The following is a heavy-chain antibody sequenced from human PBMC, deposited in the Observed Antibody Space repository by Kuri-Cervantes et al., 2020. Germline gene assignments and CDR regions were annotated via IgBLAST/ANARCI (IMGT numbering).Heavy chain of an antibody. J-gene: IGHJ4*02. D-gene: IGHD2-15*01. CDR3: ARGRMALLGVVAVLDFFDY. CDR2: ISSSGSTI. Sequence: GGSLRLSCAASGFTFSSYEMNWVRQAPGKGLEWVSYISSSGSTIYYADSVKGRFTISRDNAKNSLYLQMNSLRAEDTALYHCARGRMALLGVVAVLDFFDYWGQGTLVTVSS. V-gene: IGHV3-48*03. CDR1: GFTFSSYE.